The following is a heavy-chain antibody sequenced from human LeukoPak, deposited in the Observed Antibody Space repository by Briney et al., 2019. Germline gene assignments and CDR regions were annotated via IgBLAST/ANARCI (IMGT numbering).Heavy chain of an antibody. V-gene: IGHV3-73*01. CDR3: TRRGYCTNGVCYQDY. CDR1: GFTFSGSA. J-gene: IGHJ4*02. Sequence: GVPLRLSCAASGFTFSGSAMHWVRQASGKGLEWVGRIRSKANSYATTYAASVKGRFTISRDDSKNTAYLQMNSLKTEDTAVYYCTRRGYCTNGVCYQDYWGQGTLVTVSS. CDR2: IRSKANSYAT. D-gene: IGHD2-8*01.